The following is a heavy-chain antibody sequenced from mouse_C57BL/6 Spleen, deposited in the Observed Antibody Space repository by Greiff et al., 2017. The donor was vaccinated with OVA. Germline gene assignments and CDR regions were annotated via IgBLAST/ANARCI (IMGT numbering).Heavy chain of an antibody. CDR2: IYPRSGNT. CDR1: GYTFTSYG. V-gene: IGHV1-81*01. D-gene: IGHD2-4*01. CDR3: ARNYDYDDSYYAMDY. Sequence: QVQLQQSGAELARPGASVKLSCKASGYTFTSYGISWVKQRTGQGLEWIGEIYPRSGNTYYNEKFKGKATLTADKSSSTAYMELRSLTSEDSAVYFCARNYDYDDSYYAMDYWGQGTSVTVSS. J-gene: IGHJ4*01.